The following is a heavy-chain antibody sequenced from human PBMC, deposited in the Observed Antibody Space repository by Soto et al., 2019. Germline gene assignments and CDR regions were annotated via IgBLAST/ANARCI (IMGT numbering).Heavy chain of an antibody. J-gene: IGHJ4*02. Sequence: QVQLVESGGGVVRPGASLRLSCAASGFNFSSHAMHWVRQAPGKGLEWVSMIWKDGDNKFYGDSVKGRFTISRDNSKKTVDLQMHSLGVEDTAVYDCTGDPAGSGWAFEFWGQGSLVTVSS. CDR2: IWKDGDNK. D-gene: IGHD6-19*01. CDR1: GFNFSSHA. CDR3: TGDPAGSGWAFEF. V-gene: IGHV3-33*01.